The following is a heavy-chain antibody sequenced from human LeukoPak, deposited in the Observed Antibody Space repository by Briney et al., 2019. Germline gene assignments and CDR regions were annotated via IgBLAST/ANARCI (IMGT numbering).Heavy chain of an antibody. CDR2: INHRGST. V-gene: IGHV4-34*01. D-gene: IGHD1-26*01. CDR1: GESLSKYY. Sequence: PSETLSLTCAVYGESLSKYYWTWIRQSPGKGREWIGEINHRGSTNLNPSLKSRVTLSVDTSKHQFSLKLTSVTAADAAVYYCASSVGSTDYWGQGTLVTVSS. CDR3: ASSVGSTDY. J-gene: IGHJ4*02.